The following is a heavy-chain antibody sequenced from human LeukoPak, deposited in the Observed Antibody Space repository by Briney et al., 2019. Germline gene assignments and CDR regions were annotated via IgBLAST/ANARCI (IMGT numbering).Heavy chain of an antibody. CDR3: ARERQWLVPDAFDI. J-gene: IGHJ3*02. V-gene: IGHV7-4-1*02. CDR2: INTNTGNP. Sequence: ASVKVSCKASGYTFTSYAMNWVRQAPGQGLEWMGWINTNTGNPTYAQGFTGRFVFSLDTSVSTAYLQISSLKAEDTAVYYCARERQWLVPDAFDIWGQGTKVTVSS. D-gene: IGHD6-19*01. CDR1: GYTFTSYA.